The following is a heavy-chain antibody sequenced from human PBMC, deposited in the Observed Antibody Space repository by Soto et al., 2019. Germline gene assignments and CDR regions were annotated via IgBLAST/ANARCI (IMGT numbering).Heavy chain of an antibody. Sequence: QVQLQQSGPGLVKPSQTLSLTCAISGDSVSSNSAAWNWIRRSPSGGLEWLGRTYYRSRLYNDYAVSVRRRITINPDTSKNQFSLHLNSVTPEDTAVYYGAGPTSLQWYYMDVWGKGTTVTVSS. V-gene: IGHV6-1*01. D-gene: IGHD1-26*01. CDR2: TYYRSRLYN. CDR3: AGPTSLQWYYMDV. J-gene: IGHJ6*03. CDR1: GDSVSSNSAA.